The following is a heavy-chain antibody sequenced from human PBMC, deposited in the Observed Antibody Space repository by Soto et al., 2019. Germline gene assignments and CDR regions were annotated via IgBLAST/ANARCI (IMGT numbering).Heavy chain of an antibody. Sequence: EVRLLESGGGLVQPGGSLRLSCTASGFAFSKFGMSWVRQAPGKGLEWVSTISDNGGTTYYSDSVKGRFTISRDDSRNTLYLQMNSLRVEDTALYYCAKRRKKWLVTNCFDSWGQGNMVIVSS. D-gene: IGHD6-19*01. CDR1: GFAFSKFG. V-gene: IGHV3-23*01. J-gene: IGHJ5*01. CDR3: AKRRKKWLVTNCFDS. CDR2: ISDNGGTT.